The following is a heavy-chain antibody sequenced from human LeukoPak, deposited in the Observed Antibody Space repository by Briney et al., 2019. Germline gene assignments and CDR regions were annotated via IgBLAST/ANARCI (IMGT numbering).Heavy chain of an antibody. Sequence: PGGSLRLSCAASRFIISSYEMKWVRQAPGKGLEWVSYISSGGDTIYYADSVKGRFTISRDNAKNSLYLQMNSLRAEDTAVYYCARGTYYYGTGVLPSDYWGQGTLVTVSS. CDR3: ARGTYYYGTGVLPSDY. CDR1: RFIISSYE. D-gene: IGHD3-10*01. CDR2: ISSGGDTI. J-gene: IGHJ4*02. V-gene: IGHV3-48*03.